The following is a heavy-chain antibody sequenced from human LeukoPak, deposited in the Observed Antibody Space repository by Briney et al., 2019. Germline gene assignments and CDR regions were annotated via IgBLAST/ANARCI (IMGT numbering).Heavy chain of an antibody. CDR1: GYTFTGHY. V-gene: IGHV1-2*02. CDR3: ARARSSYGYGDAFDI. CDR2: INPNSGGT. J-gene: IGHJ3*02. D-gene: IGHD5-18*01. Sequence: ASVKVSCKASGYTFTGHYMHWVRQAPGQGLEWMGWINPNSGGTNYAQKFQGRVTMTRDTSISTAYMELSRLRSDDTAVYYCARARSSYGYGDAFDIWGQGTMVTVSS.